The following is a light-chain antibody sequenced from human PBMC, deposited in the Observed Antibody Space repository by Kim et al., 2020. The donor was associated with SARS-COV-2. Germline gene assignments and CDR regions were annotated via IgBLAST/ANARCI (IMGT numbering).Light chain of an antibody. CDR1: SSDIGAGYD. V-gene: IGLV1-40*01. Sequence: GQRVTISCNGSSSDIGAGYDVHWYQQLPGTAPKLLIYGNTNRPSGVPDRFSGSKSGTSASLAIIGLQAEDEGNYYCQSYDSSLSVIFGGGTQLTVL. J-gene: IGLJ2*01. CDR2: GNT. CDR3: QSYDSSLSVI.